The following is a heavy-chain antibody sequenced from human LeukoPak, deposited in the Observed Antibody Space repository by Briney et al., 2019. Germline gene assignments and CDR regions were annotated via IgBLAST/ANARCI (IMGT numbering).Heavy chain of an antibody. J-gene: IGHJ4*02. D-gene: IGHD4-11*01. CDR1: KFTFSSYA. Sequence: PGGSLRLSCAASKFTFSSYAMSWVRQAPGKGLEWVSAISGSGASGGSTYYADSVKGRFTISRDNSENTLYLQMNSLRAEDTAVYYCAKRYTTGQFGNQLDYWGQGTLVTVSS. V-gene: IGHV3-23*01. CDR2: ISGSGASGGST. CDR3: AKRYTTGQFGNQLDY.